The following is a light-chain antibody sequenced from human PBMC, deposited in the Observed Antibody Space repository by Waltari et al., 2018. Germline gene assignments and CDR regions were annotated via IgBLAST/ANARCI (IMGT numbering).Light chain of an antibody. CDR3: QSTDSSAVYVV. CDR1: ALPHRY. V-gene: IGLV3-25*03. J-gene: IGLJ2*01. CDR2: KDT. Sequence: SYELTQPPSVSVSPGQTAWITCSGDALPHRYAYWYQQKPGRAPILLIYKDTGRPSRIPERFSGSTSGTTVTLTITGVQAEDEADYYCQSTDSSAVYVVFGGGTKLTVL.